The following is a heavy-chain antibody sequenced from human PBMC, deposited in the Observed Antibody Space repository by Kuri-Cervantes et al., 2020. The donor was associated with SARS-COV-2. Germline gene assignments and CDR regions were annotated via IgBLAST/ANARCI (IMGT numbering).Heavy chain of an antibody. CDR1: GGSISSSSYY. J-gene: IGHJ4*02. CDR3: ARQAECC. V-gene: IGHV4-39*01. CDR2: IYYSGST. D-gene: IGHD3-3*01. Sequence: GSLRLSCTVSGGSISSSSYYWGWIRQPPGKGLEWIGNIYYSGSTYYNPSLKSRVTISVDTSKNQFSLKLSSVTAADTAVYYCARQAECCWGQGTLVTVSS.